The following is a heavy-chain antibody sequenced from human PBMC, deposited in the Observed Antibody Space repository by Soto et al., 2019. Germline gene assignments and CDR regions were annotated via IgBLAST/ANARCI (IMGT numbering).Heavy chain of an antibody. CDR3: ARNYDSSGYYMDYFDY. V-gene: IGHV4-59*01. D-gene: IGHD3-22*01. Sequence: TLSLTCTVSGGSISSYYLSWIRQPPGKGLEWIGYIYYSGSTNYNPSLKSRVTISVDTSKNQFSLKLSSVTAADTAVYYCARNYDSSGYYMDYFDYWGQGTLVTVSS. CDR2: IYYSGST. J-gene: IGHJ4*02. CDR1: GGSISSYY.